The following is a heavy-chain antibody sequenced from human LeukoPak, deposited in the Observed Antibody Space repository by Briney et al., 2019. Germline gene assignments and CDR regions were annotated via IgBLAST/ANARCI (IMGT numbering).Heavy chain of an antibody. V-gene: IGHV4-34*01. Sequence: SETLSLTCAVYGGSFSGYYWSWIRQPPGKGLEWIGEINHSGSTNYNPSLKSRVTISVDTSKNQFSLKLSSVTAADTAVYYCARQYYDILTGYHLDYWGQGTLVTVSS. D-gene: IGHD3-9*01. J-gene: IGHJ4*02. CDR3: ARQYYDILTGYHLDY. CDR2: INHSGST. CDR1: GGSFSGYY.